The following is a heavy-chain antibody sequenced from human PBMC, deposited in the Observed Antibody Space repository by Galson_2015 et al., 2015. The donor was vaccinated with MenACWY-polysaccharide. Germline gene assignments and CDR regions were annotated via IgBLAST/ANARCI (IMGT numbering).Heavy chain of an antibody. J-gene: IGHJ6*02. CDR1: GGSISSGTYY. CDR3: TRATFGLYGMDI. V-gene: IGHV4-61*02. D-gene: IGHD3-16*01. Sequence: TLSLTCIVSGGSISSGTYYWSWIRQSAGEGLEWIGRIYTSGSTNYNPFLRSRVTISTDTSKNQFSLKLSSVTAADTAVYYCTRATFGLYGMDIWGQGTTVTVSS. CDR2: IYTSGST.